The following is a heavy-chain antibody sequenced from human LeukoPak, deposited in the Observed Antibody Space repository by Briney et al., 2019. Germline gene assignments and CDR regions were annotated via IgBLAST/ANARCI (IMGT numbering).Heavy chain of an antibody. D-gene: IGHD4-17*01. J-gene: IGHJ4*02. CDR3: ARDSHYGDLGYDY. CDR1: GGSISSSSYY. V-gene: IGHV4-39*07. Sequence: SETLSLTCTVTGGSISSSSYYWGWIRQPPGKGLEWIGSIYYSGSTYYNPSLKSRVTISVETSKNQFSLKLSSVTAADTAVYYCARDSHYGDLGYDYWGQGTLVTVSS. CDR2: IYYSGST.